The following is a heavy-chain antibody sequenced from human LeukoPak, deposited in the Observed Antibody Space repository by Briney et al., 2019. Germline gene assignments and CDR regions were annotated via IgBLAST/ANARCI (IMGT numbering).Heavy chain of an antibody. Sequence: SETLSLTCTVSGGSISSYYWSWIRQPPGKGLEWIGYIYYSGSTNYNPSLKSRVSISVDTSKNQFSLKLSSVTAADTAVYYCARVYYDFWSGYYYYYMDAWGKGTTVTVSS. D-gene: IGHD3-3*01. CDR3: ARVYYDFWSGYYYYYMDA. J-gene: IGHJ6*03. V-gene: IGHV4-59*01. CDR1: GGSISSYY. CDR2: IYYSGST.